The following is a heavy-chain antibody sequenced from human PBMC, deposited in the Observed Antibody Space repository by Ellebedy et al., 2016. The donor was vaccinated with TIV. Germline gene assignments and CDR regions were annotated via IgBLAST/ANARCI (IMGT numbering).Heavy chain of an antibody. D-gene: IGHD1-26*01. CDR3: ARGRGWELHALDY. V-gene: IGHV4-30-2*01. J-gene: IGHJ4*02. Sequence: SQTLSLTCXVSGGSISSGGYSWSWIRQPPGKGLEWIGYIYHSGSTYYNPSLKSRVTISVDTSKNQFSLKLSSVTAADTAVYYCARGRGWELHALDYWGQGTLVTVSS. CDR1: GGSISSGGYS. CDR2: IYHSGST.